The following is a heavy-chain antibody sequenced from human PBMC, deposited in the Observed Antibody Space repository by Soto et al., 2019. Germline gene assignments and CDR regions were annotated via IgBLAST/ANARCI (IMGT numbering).Heavy chain of an antibody. J-gene: IGHJ4*02. CDR3: ARPPSVYYGGNYHCFDS. CDR1: GFTFRTYA. V-gene: IGHV3-30-3*01. CDR2: ISYDGSNE. D-gene: IGHD4-17*01. Sequence: QVQLVESGGGVVQPGRSLRLSCAASGFTFRTYAMHWVRQAPGKGLEWVAIISYDGSNEHYADSVEGRFTISRDNSKNTLYLQMNSLRPEDTAVYYCARPPSVYYGGNYHCFDSWGQGTLVTVSS.